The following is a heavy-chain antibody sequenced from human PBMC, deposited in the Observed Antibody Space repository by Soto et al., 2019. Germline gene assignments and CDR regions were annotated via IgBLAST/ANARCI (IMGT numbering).Heavy chain of an antibody. CDR1: GFTFDAYP. V-gene: IGHV3-9*01. J-gene: IGHJ3*02. CDR3: VKNGLISIFGLFYDGVNI. D-gene: IGHD3-3*01. CDR2: ISWNSGRI. Sequence: EVQLVESGGDLVQPGRSLRLSCAASGFTFDAYPMHWVRQAPGKGLEWVSGISWNSGRIGYADSVKGRFTISRDNAKKSLYLQMIGLRAEDTALDFCVKNGLISIFGLFYDGVNIWGRGTMVTVSS.